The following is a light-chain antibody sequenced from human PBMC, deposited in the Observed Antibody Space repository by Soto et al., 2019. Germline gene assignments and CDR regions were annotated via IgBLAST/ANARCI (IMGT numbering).Light chain of an antibody. CDR3: QQSYSTRVT. CDR1: QSISSY. V-gene: IGKV1-39*01. J-gene: IGKJ3*01. Sequence: DIQMTQSPSSLSASVGDRVTITCRASQSISSYLNWYQQKPGKAPKLLIYAASSLQSGVPSRFSGSGSGTDFTLTIRSLQPEDFATCYCQQSYSTRVTFGPGTKVDIK. CDR2: AAS.